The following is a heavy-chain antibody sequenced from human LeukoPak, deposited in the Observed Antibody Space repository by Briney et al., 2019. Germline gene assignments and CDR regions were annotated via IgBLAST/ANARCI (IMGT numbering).Heavy chain of an antibody. V-gene: IGHV5-51*01. J-gene: IGHJ4*02. CDR3: ARQIGYCSGGSCYADTNTLDY. CDR2: IYPGDSDT. CDR1: GYSFTSYW. Sequence: GESQKISCKGSGYSFTSYWIGWERQMPGKGLEWMGIIYPGDSDTRYSPSFQGQVTISADKSISTAYLQWSSLKASDTAMYYCARQIGYCSGGSCYADTNTLDYWGQGTLATVSS. D-gene: IGHD2-15*01.